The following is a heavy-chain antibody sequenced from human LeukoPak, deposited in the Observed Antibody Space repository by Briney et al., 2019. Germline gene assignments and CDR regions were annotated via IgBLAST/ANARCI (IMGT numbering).Heavy chain of an antibody. Sequence: GRSLRLSCAASGFTFSRYWMTWVRQAPGKGLEWVANIKQDGTEKYYVDSVKGRFTISRDNAKNSLYLQMNSLRAEDTAVYYCARDSEWGLLRSDYWGQGTLVTVSS. V-gene: IGHV3-7*05. CDR1: GFTFSRYW. D-gene: IGHD1-26*01. CDR2: IKQDGTEK. CDR3: ARDSEWGLLRSDY. J-gene: IGHJ4*02.